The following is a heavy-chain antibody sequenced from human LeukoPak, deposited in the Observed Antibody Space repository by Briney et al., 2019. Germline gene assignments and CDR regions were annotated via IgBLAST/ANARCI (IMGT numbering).Heavy chain of an antibody. D-gene: IGHD6-13*01. V-gene: IGHV4-34*01. J-gene: IGHJ4*02. CDR2: INHSGST. CDR1: GGSFSGYY. CDR3: ARCRWAADFDY. Sequence: SETLSLTCAVYGGSFSGYYWSWIRQPPGKGLEWIGEINHSGSTNYNPSLKSRVTISVDTSKNQFSLKLSSVTAADTAVYYCARCRWAADFDYWGQGTLVTVSS.